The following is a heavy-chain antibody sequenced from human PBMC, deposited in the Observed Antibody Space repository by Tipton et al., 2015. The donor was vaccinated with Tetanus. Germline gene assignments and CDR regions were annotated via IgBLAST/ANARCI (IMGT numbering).Heavy chain of an antibody. Sequence: LRLSCTVSGGSISGGGYYWTWIRQRPGKGLEWIGDIYSFGSTYYHPALKGRVTISMDTSKNQISLELYSVTAAGTAVYFCARDQARGARGWNFFDYWGQGALVTVSS. J-gene: IGHJ4*02. CDR1: GGSISGGGYY. V-gene: IGHV4-31*03. CDR2: IYSFGST. CDR3: ARDQARGARGWNFFDY. D-gene: IGHD6-6*01.